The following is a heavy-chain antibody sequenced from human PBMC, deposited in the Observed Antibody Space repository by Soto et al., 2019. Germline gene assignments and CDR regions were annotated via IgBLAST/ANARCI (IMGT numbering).Heavy chain of an antibody. CDR1: GGSFSGYY. CDR3: ARGHSSGWIDAFDI. J-gene: IGHJ3*02. V-gene: IGHV4-59*01. CDR2: IYYSGST. Sequence: SETLSLTCAVYGGSFSGYYWSWIRQPPGKGLEWIVYIYYSGSTNYNPSLKSRVTISVDTSKNQFSLKLSSVTAADTAVYYCARGHSSGWIDAFDIWGQGTMVT. D-gene: IGHD6-19*01.